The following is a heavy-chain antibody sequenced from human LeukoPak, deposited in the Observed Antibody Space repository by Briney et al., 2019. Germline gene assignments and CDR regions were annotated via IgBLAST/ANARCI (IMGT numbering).Heavy chain of an antibody. CDR1: GGSISSYY. V-gene: IGHV4-59*01. CDR3: ARVGRRDGYNYRYAFDI. CDR2: IYYSGST. J-gene: IGHJ3*02. D-gene: IGHD5-24*01. Sequence: SETLSLTCTVSGGSISSYYWSWIRQPPGKGLEWIGYIYYSGSTNYNPSLKSRVTISVDTSKNQFSLKPSSVTAADTAVYYCARVGRRDGYNYRYAFDIWGQGTMVTVSS.